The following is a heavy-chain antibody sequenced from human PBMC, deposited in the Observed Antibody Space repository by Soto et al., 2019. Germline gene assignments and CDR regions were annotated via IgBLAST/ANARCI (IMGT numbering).Heavy chain of an antibody. D-gene: IGHD6-19*01. CDR3: ARHQGIAVAGNDY. CDR2: IDPSDSYT. V-gene: IGHV5-10-1*01. Sequence: GESLNSSCTGSGYSFTSYLMSWVRQMPGKGLEWMGWIDPSDSYTNYSPSFQGHVTISADKSISTAYLQWSSLKASDTAMYYCARHQGIAVAGNDYWGQGTLVTVSS. J-gene: IGHJ4*02. CDR1: GYSFTSYL.